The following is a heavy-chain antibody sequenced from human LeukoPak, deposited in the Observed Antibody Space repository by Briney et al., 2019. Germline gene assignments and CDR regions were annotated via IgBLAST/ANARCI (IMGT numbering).Heavy chain of an antibody. V-gene: IGHV3-66*01. Sequence: GGSLRLSCAASGFTISNNYMSWVRQAPGGGLEWVSVIYSGGTIKYGVSVKDRFTISRDNSRNTLFLQMNSLSAEDTAVYYCAGRSSGSYSAAFDIWGQGTMVTVSS. CDR2: IYSGGTI. J-gene: IGHJ3*02. D-gene: IGHD3-10*01. CDR1: GFTISNNY. CDR3: AGRSSGSYSAAFDI.